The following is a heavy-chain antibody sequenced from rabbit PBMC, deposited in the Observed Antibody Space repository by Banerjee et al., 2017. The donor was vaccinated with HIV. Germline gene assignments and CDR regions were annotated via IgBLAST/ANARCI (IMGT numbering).Heavy chain of an antibody. V-gene: IGHV1S45*01. D-gene: IGHD6-1*01. CDR1: GFSFSSYYD. CDR2: IWVASSAGT. CDR3: ARGDLTDAFGGYAYANGPFNL. J-gene: IGHJ4*01. Sequence: QEQLEESGGGLVKPEGSLTLTCKASGFSFSSYYDMCWVRQAPGKGPEWIACIWVASSAGTKCANWVNGRFTGSKTSSTTVTLQMTSLTAADRAIYFCARGDLTDAFGGYAYANGPFNLWGPGTLVTDS.